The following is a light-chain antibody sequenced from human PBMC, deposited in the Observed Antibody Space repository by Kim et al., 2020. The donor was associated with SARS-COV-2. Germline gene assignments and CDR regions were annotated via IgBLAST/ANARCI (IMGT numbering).Light chain of an antibody. CDR3: QVWDSNTGV. Sequence: SYELTQPLSVPVALGQTARITCVGNNIGSKNVHWYQQKPGQAPVLVIYRSTIRPSGIPERFSGSNSGDTATLTISRAQAGDEADYYCQVWDSNTGVFGGGTKLTVL. V-gene: IGLV3-9*01. J-gene: IGLJ2*01. CDR2: RST. CDR1: NIGSKN.